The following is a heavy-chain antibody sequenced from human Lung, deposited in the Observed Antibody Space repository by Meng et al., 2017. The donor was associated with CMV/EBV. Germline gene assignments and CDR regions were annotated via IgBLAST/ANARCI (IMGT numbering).Heavy chain of an antibody. CDR3: ALFTGSWFDP. V-gene: IGHV2-5*02. J-gene: IGHJ5*02. Sequence: TLKGSGPTLGKPTPTLTLTCTFSWFSLSTSEVGVGWIRQPPGKALEWLAVIYWDDDKRYSPSLKSRLTITKDTSKNQVVLTLTNMDPVDTATYYCALFTGSWFDPWGQGTLVTVSS. CDR2: IYWDDDK. D-gene: IGHD1-14*01. CDR1: WFSLSTSEVG.